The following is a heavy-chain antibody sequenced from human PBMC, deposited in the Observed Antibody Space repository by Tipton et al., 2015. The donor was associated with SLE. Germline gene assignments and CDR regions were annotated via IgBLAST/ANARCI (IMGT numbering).Heavy chain of an antibody. D-gene: IGHD1-26*01. J-gene: IGHJ4*02. V-gene: IGHV3-30*04. CDR3: ARRLGSYYGLDY. Sequence: SLRLSCAASGFTFSSYAMHWVRQAPGKGLGWVAVISYDGSNKYYADSVKGRFTISRDNSKNTLYLQMNSLRAEDTAVYYCARRLGSYYGLDYWGQGTLVTVSS. CDR1: GFTFSSYA. CDR2: ISYDGSNK.